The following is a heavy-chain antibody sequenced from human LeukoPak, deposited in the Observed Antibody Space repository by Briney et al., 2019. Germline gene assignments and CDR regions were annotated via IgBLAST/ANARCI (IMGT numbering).Heavy chain of an antibody. CDR2: ISNSGSTM. J-gene: IGHJ4*02. CDR3: ARDQGYYDILTGYYDSYYFDY. CDR1: GFTFSDYY. Sequence: GGSLRLSCAASGFTFSDYYMSWIRQAPGKGLEWVSYISNSGSTMYYADSVRGRFTISRDNAKNSLYLQMISLRAEDTAVYYCARDQGYYDILTGYYDSYYFDYWGQGTLVTVSS. D-gene: IGHD3-9*01. V-gene: IGHV3-11*01.